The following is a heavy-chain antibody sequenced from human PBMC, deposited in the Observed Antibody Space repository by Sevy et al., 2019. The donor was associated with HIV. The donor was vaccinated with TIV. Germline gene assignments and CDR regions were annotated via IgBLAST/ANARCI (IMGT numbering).Heavy chain of an antibody. Sequence: SETLSLTCAVYGGSFSDYYWNWIRQPPGKGLEWIGEINHSGSTNYNPTLKSRVTISVDTSKNQFSLKLNSVTAADTAVYYCARGKRVIIRGLIIAGGYYYFDNWGQRTLVTVSS. V-gene: IGHV4-34*01. CDR1: GGSFSDYY. CDR2: INHSGST. D-gene: IGHD3-10*01. CDR3: ARGKRVIIRGLIIAGGYYYFDN. J-gene: IGHJ4*02.